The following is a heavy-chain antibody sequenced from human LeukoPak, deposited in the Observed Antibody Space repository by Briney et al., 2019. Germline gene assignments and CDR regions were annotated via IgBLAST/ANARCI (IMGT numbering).Heavy chain of an antibody. Sequence: SETLSLTCSVSGGSISSSSHYWGWIRQPPGKGLEWIGSMSYSGSTYYNPSLNSRVTISVDTSKNQFSLKLSSVTAADTAVYYCARALGYYYGSGSYNWFDPWGQGTLVTVSS. CDR1: GGSISSSSHY. CDR2: MSYSGST. CDR3: ARALGYYYGSGSYNWFDP. J-gene: IGHJ5*02. V-gene: IGHV4-39*07. D-gene: IGHD3-10*01.